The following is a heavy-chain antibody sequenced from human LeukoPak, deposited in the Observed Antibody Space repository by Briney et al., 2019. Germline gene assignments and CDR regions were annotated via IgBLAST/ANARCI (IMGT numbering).Heavy chain of an antibody. Sequence: ASVKVSCKASGYTFTNDDISWVRQAPGQGLEWMGWISAYNGNTNYAQRVQGRVTMTTDTSTSTAYMELRSLRSDDTAVYYCARPREQQLYRSFDYWGQGTLVTVSS. CDR1: GYTFTNDD. CDR3: ARPREQQLYRSFDY. D-gene: IGHD6-13*01. V-gene: IGHV1-18*01. J-gene: IGHJ4*02. CDR2: ISAYNGNT.